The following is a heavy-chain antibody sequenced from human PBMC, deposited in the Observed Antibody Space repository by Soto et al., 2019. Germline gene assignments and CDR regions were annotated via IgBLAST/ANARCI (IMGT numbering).Heavy chain of an antibody. CDR3: ARPLWRDDYNWGYFDL. V-gene: IGHV3-30-3*01. D-gene: IGHD4-4*01. CDR1: GFTFSSYA. CDR2: ISDEGSNK. J-gene: IGHJ2*01. Sequence: QVQLVESGGGVVQPGRSLRLSCAASGFTFSSYAMHWVRQAPGKGLEWVAVISDEGSNKYYADSVKGRFTISRDNSKNTLYLQMNSLRAEDTAVYYCARPLWRDDYNWGYFDLWGRGTLVTVSS.